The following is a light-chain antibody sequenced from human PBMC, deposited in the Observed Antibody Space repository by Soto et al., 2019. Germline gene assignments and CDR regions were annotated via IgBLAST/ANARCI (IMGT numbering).Light chain of an antibody. CDR3: QERTGWPPWT. Sequence: EIVLTQSPATLSLSPGGRATLSFRASQSVSLSLAWYQQIPGQAPRLLIYDASERASCFPARFSGSRSATDFSLTLSRLEPEDFAVYYCQERTGWPPWTFGQGTKVDIK. CDR1: QSVSLS. V-gene: IGKV3-11*01. CDR2: DAS. J-gene: IGKJ1*01.